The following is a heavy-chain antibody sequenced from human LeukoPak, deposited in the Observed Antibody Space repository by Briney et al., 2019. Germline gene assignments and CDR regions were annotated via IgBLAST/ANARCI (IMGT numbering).Heavy chain of an antibody. Sequence: ASVKASCKASGYTFTSYDINWVRQATGQGLEWMGWMNPNSGNTGYAQKFQGRVTITRDTSISTAYMELSRLRSDDTAVYYCARGEVLHYYYYYMDVWGKGTTVTVSS. CDR1: GYTFTSYD. V-gene: IGHV1-8*03. CDR2: MNPNSGNT. CDR3: ARGEVLHYYYYYMDV. D-gene: IGHD4/OR15-4a*01. J-gene: IGHJ6*03.